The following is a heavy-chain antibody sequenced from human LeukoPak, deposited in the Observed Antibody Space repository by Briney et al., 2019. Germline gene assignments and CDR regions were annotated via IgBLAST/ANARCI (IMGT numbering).Heavy chain of an antibody. CDR3: ARRGEAMDPFDY. J-gene: IGHJ4*02. CDR1: GYRFTSYW. D-gene: IGHD5-18*01. Sequence: GESLKISCKDSGYRFTSYWIGWVRQMPGKGLEWMGIIYPDDSDTRYSPSFQGQVTISADKSINTAYLQWSSLKASDTAIYYCARRGEAMDPFDYWDQGTLVTVSS. V-gene: IGHV5-51*01. CDR2: IYPDDSDT.